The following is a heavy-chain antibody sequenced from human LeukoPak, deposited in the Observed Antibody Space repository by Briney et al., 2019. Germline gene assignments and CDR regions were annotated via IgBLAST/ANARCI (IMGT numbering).Heavy chain of an antibody. CDR2: ISGSGGST. Sequence: GGSLRLSCAASGFTVSSNYMSWVRQAPGKGLEWVSAISGSGGSTYYVDSVKGRFTISRDNSKNTLYLQMNSLRAEDTAVYYCAKDFPPLLGLDAAYYDILTGYYIPWGQGTLVTVSS. D-gene: IGHD3-9*01. J-gene: IGHJ5*02. V-gene: IGHV3-23*01. CDR3: AKDFPPLLGLDAAYYDILTGYYIP. CDR1: GFTVSSNY.